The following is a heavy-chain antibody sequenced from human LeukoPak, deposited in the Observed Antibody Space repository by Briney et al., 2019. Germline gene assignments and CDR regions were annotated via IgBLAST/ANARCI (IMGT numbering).Heavy chain of an antibody. V-gene: IGHV4-59*01. CDR3: ARVGGSGSYFDY. Sequence: PSETLSLTCTVSGGSISSYYWSWIRQPPGKGLEWIGYIYYSGSTNYNPYLKSRVTISVDTSKNQFSLKLSSVTAADTAVYYCARVGGSGSYFDYWGQGTLVTVSS. D-gene: IGHD3-10*01. J-gene: IGHJ4*02. CDR1: GGSISSYY. CDR2: IYYSGST.